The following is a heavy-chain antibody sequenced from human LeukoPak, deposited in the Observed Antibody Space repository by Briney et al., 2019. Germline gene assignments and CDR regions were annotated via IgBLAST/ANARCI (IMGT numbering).Heavy chain of an antibody. CDR1: GYTFTGYY. CDR3: ARGDSRSGAFDI. CDR2: INPNSGGT. V-gene: IGHV1-2*06. D-gene: IGHD2-21*02. J-gene: IGHJ3*02. Sequence: ASVKVSCKASGYTFTGYYMHWVRQAPGQGLEWMGRINPNSGGTNYAQKFQGRVTMTRGTSISTAYMELSRLRSDDTAVYYCARGDSRSGAFDIWGQGTMVTVSS.